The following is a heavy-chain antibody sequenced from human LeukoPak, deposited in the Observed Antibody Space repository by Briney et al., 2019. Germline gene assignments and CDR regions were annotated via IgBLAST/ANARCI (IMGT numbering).Heavy chain of an antibody. D-gene: IGHD6-19*01. CDR1: GGSISSYY. J-gene: IGHJ4*02. V-gene: IGHV4-59*01. CDR3: ARDISPRKSQSSVAGIDYFDY. CDR2: IYYSGST. Sequence: SETLSLTCTASGGSISSYYWSWIRQPPGKGLEWIGYIYYSGSTNYNPSLKSRVTISVDTSKNQFSLKLSSVTAADTAVYYCARDISPRKSQSSVAGIDYFDYWGQGTLVTVSS.